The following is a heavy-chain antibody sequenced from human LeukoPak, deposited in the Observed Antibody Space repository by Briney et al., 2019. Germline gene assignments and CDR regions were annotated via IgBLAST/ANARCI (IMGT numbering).Heavy chain of an antibody. Sequence: GSSVKVSCTASGGSFNRNAVSWVRQAPGQGLEWMGGIIPMFPTPNYAQKFQDRVTITADESTTTVYMELSSLRPEDTAVYYCARVSYYYGSGSYNNWFDPWGQGTLVTVSS. J-gene: IGHJ5*02. CDR3: ARVSYYYGSGSYNNWFDP. CDR1: GGSFNRNA. CDR2: IIPMFPTP. D-gene: IGHD3-10*01. V-gene: IGHV1-69*01.